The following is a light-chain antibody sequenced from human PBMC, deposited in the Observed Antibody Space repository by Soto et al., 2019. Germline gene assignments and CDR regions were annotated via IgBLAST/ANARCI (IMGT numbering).Light chain of an antibody. CDR3: ASYAVSNVV. CDR2: EVS. CDR1: SSDIGGYNY. V-gene: IGLV2-8*01. J-gene: IGLJ2*01. Sequence: QSALTQPPSASGSPGQSVTISCTGTSSDIGGYNYISWYQQHPGKAPKLMIYEVSKRPSGVPDRFSASKSGNTASLTVSGLQAEDGADYYCASYAVSNVVFGGGTKVTVL.